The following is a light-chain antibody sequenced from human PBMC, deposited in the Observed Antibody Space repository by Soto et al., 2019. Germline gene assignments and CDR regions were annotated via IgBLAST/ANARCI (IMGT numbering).Light chain of an antibody. CDR3: ATWDDSLNGFYV. V-gene: IGLV1-47*01. CDR2: RNN. CDR1: TSNIGSNY. Sequence: QSALNQPPSASGTHGQGVTISCYGSTSNIGSNYVYWYQQLPGTAPKLLIYRNNQRPSGVPDRFSGSKSGTSASLAISGLRSDDEADYFCATWDDSLNGFYVFGPGTKVTVL. J-gene: IGLJ1*01.